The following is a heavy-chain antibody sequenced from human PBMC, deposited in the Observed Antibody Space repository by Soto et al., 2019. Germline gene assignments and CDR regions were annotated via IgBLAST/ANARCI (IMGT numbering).Heavy chain of an antibody. CDR2: IYSGGYT. Sequence: EVQLVESGGGLIQPGGSLRLSCAVSGFTVSNNYMSWVRQAPGKGLEGVSVIYSGGYTAYGDSVKGRFTISRDNSKKSLYLQMNSLRTEDTALYYCARDNDLDRDGPFDYWGQGILVTVSS. V-gene: IGHV3-53*01. CDR1: GFTVSNNY. CDR3: ARDNDLDRDGPFDY. J-gene: IGHJ4*02. D-gene: IGHD2-2*03.